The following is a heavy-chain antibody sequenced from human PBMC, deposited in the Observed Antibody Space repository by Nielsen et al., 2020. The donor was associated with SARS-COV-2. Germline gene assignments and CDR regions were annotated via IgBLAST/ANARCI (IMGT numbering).Heavy chain of an antibody. CDR3: ARGVEMSIAAAGRGVNWFDP. CDR1: GGSISTYY. CDR2: ISYSGST. V-gene: IGHV4-59*12. Sequence: SETLSLTCTASGGSISTYYWSWIRQPPGKGLEWIGYISYSGSTNYNPSLKSRVTISVDTSKNQFSLKLSSVTAADTAVYYCARGVEMSIAAAGRGVNWFDPWGQGTLVTVSS. D-gene: IGHD6-13*01. J-gene: IGHJ5*02.